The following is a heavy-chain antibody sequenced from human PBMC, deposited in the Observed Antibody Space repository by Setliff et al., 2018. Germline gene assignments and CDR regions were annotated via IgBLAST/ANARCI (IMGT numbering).Heavy chain of an antibody. J-gene: IGHJ4*02. V-gene: IGHV3-23*01. CDR1: GFTFSSYA. CDR2: ISGSAQTT. Sequence: PGGSLRLSCAASGFTFSSYAMSWVRQAPGKGLEWVSMISGSAQTTYYADSVRGRFTLSRGNSRNLVYLQLNSLRAEDTAVYYCSASLDYWGQGTLVTVSS. CDR3: SASLDY.